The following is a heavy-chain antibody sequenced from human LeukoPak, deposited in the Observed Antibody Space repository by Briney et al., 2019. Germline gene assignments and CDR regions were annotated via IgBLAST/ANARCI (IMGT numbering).Heavy chain of an antibody. Sequence: GGSLRLSCAASGFTFSSSAMSWVRQAPGKGLEWVSAISGSGGSTYYADSVKGRFTISRDNSKNTLYLQMNSLRAEDTAVYYCAKGAVGATLWNDAFDIWGQGTMVTVSS. CDR2: ISGSGGST. CDR1: GFTFSSSA. CDR3: AKGAVGATLWNDAFDI. J-gene: IGHJ3*02. D-gene: IGHD1-26*01. V-gene: IGHV3-23*01.